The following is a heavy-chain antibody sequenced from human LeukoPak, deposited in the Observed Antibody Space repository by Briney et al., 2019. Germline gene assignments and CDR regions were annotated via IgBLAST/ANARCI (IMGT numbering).Heavy chain of an antibody. CDR1: GFTFSSPN. V-gene: IGHV3-48*04. Sequence: GGSLRLSCAASGFTFSSPNMNWVRQAPGKGLEWVSYISSSSTVKYYADSVKGRFTISRDNAKNSLYLQLNSLRAEDTAVYYCARDDSASRASDWGQGTLVTVSS. CDR3: ARDDSASRASD. J-gene: IGHJ4*02. D-gene: IGHD1-26*01. CDR2: ISSSSTVK.